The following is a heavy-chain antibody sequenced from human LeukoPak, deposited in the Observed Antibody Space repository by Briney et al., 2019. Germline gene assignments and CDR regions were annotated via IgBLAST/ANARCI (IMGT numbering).Heavy chain of an antibody. D-gene: IGHD3-16*02. V-gene: IGHV4-4*07. CDR1: GGSLNPYY. Sequence: PSETLSLTCTVSGGSLNPYYWSWIRQTAGKGLEWIGRIYFSGTTHYIPSLQNRATMSLDTSKNQFSLKLSSVTAADTAVYYCARGTIMITFESVIVLDAFDIWGQGTMVTVSS. CDR2: IYFSGTT. J-gene: IGHJ3*02. CDR3: ARGTIMITFESVIVLDAFDI.